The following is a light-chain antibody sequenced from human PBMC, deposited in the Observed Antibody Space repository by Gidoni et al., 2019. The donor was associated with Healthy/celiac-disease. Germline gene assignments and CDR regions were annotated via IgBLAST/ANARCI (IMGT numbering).Light chain of an antibody. Sequence: QSALTQTASVSGSPGQSITISCTGTSSDVGGYNYVSWYQQHPGKAPNLMIYEVSNRPSGVSNRFSGSKSGNTASLTISGLQAEDEADYYCSSYTSSSTPYVFGTGTKVTVL. J-gene: IGLJ1*01. V-gene: IGLV2-14*01. CDR3: SSYTSSSTPYV. CDR1: SSDVGGYNY. CDR2: EVS.